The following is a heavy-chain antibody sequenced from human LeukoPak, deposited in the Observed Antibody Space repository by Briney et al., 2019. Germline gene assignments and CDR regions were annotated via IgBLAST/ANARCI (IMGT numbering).Heavy chain of an antibody. CDR3: ARAPSEIGGYYPEYFRH. CDR2: IKSDGST. J-gene: IGHJ1*01. V-gene: IGHV3-74*01. Sequence: GGSLRLSCAASGFTFSSYWMHWLRQAPGKGRVWVSRIKSDGSTNYADSVKGRFTISRDNAKNTLSMQMNSLRAEDTGVYYCARAPSEIGGYYPEYFRHWGQGTLVTVSS. CDR1: GFTFSSYW. D-gene: IGHD3-22*01.